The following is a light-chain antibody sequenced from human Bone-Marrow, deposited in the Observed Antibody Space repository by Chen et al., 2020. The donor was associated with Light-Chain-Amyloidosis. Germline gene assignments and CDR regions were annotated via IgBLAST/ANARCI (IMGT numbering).Light chain of an antibody. CDR3: GSYAGSNTVV. J-gene: IGLJ2*01. Sequence: QSALTQPASVSGSPGQSITIACTGSSSDVGNYNLAAWYQQHPGKAPKLMIFEVNKRPSGVSNRFSGSKSGNTASLTISGLLAEDEADYHCGSYAGSNTVVFGGGTKLTVL. V-gene: IGLV2-23*02. CDR1: SSDVGNYNL. CDR2: EVN.